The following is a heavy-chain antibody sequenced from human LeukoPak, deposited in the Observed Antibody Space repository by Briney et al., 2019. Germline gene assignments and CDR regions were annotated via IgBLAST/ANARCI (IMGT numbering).Heavy chain of an antibody. Sequence: PSETLSLTCTVSGGSISGYYWSWVRQLAGKAQGWIGRIYTSGSTHYNPSIKSRVTMSVDTSKNQFSLKLSSVTAPDTAVYYCAKIITGTTTAFDISSQVTMVTV. CDR1: GGSISGYY. D-gene: IGHD1-7*01. CDR3: AKIITGTTTAFDI. CDR2: IYTSGST. V-gene: IGHV4-4*07. J-gene: IGHJ3*02.